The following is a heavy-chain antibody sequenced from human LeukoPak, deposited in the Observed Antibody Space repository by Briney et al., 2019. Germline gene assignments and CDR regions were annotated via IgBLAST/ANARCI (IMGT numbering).Heavy chain of an antibody. CDR3: ARGIRHYYDILTGPPYYYYYYYMDV. V-gene: IGHV4-34*01. D-gene: IGHD3-9*01. CDR1: GGSFSGYY. J-gene: IGHJ6*03. Sequence: SETLSLTCAVYGGSFSGYYWSWIRQPPGKGLEWIGEINHSGSTNYNPSLKSRVTISVDTSKNQFSLKLSSVTAADTAVYYCARGIRHYYDILTGPPYYYYYYYMDVWGKGTTVTISS. CDR2: INHSGST.